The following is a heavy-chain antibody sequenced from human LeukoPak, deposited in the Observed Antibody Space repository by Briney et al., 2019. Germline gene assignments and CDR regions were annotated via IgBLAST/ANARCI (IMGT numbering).Heavy chain of an antibody. D-gene: IGHD6-13*01. CDR2: ISSSSSYI. CDR1: GFTFSSYS. Sequence: GGSLRLSCAASGFTFSSYSMNWIRQAPGKGLEWVSSISSSSSYIYYADSVKGRFTISRDNAKNSLYLQMNSLRAEDTAVYYCAKFIAAPFYFDYWGQGTLVTVSS. V-gene: IGHV3-21*01. J-gene: IGHJ4*02. CDR3: AKFIAAPFYFDY.